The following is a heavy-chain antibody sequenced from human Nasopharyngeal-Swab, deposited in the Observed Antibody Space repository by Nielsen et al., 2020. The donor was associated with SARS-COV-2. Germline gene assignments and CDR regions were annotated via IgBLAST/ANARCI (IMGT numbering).Heavy chain of an antibody. CDR1: GGTFSSYA. D-gene: IGHD2-2*01. J-gene: IGHJ5*02. CDR3: AREGDIVVVPSPAGFDP. V-gene: IGHV7-4-1*02. Sequence: ASVKVSCKASGGTFSSYAISWVRQAPGQGLEWMGWINTNTGNPTYAQGFTGRFVFSLDTSVSTAYLQISSLKAEDTAVYYCAREGDIVVVPSPAGFDPWGQGTLVTVSS. CDR2: INTNTGNP.